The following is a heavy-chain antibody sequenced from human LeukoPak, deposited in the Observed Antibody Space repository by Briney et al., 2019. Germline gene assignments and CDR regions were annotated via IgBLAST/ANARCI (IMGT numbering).Heavy chain of an antibody. CDR1: GYTFTSYA. CDR2: IIPIFGTA. D-gene: IGHD2-2*01. CDR3: AAGYPHCSSTSCYGALGWFDP. V-gene: IGHV1-69*13. J-gene: IGHJ5*02. Sequence: SVKVSCKASGYTFTSYAISWVRQAPGQGLEWMEGIIPIFGTANYAQKFQGRVTITADESTSTAYMELSSLRSEDTAVYYCAAGYPHCSSTSCYGALGWFDPWGQGTLVTVSS.